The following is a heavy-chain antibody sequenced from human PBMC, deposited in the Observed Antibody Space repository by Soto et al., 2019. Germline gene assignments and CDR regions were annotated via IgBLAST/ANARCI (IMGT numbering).Heavy chain of an antibody. V-gene: IGHV1-69*13. CDR3: ARDKDRQQLGGNYYYIMDV. Sequence: ASVKVSCKTSGGTFRTSAISWVRQAPGQGLEWMGGIMPVFPTPDYAQKFQGRVTITADESTGTAYMELSSLRSEDTAVYYCARDKDRQQLGGNYYYIMDVWGQGTKVTSPQ. CDR1: GGTFRTSA. J-gene: IGHJ6*01. CDR2: IMPVFPTP. D-gene: IGHD3-3*02.